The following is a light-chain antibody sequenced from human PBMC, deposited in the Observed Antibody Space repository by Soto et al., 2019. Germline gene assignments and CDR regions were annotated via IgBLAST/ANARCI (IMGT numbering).Light chain of an antibody. CDR2: GAS. CDR1: QTVTSNY. Sequence: EVVLTQSPGTLSLSPGERATLSCRASQTVTSNYLAWYQQKPGQAPRLLIYGASRRATGFPARFSGTGSETDFTLTINRLEPEDFAVYYCQQYENSPITFGQGTRLEIK. J-gene: IGKJ5*01. V-gene: IGKV3-20*01. CDR3: QQYENSPIT.